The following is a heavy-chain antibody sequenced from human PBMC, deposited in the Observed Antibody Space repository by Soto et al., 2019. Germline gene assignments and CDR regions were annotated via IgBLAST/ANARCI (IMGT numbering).Heavy chain of an antibody. V-gene: IGHV1-2*04. J-gene: IGHJ5*02. CDR1: GYTFTGYY. CDR3: ARAARITIFGVDENWFDP. CDR2: INPNSGGT. D-gene: IGHD3-3*01. Sequence: ASVKVSCKASGYTFTGYYMHWVRQAPGQRLEWMGWINPNSGGTNYAQKFQGWVTMTRDTSISTAYMELSRLRSDDTAVYYCARAARITIFGVDENWFDPWGQGTLVTVSS.